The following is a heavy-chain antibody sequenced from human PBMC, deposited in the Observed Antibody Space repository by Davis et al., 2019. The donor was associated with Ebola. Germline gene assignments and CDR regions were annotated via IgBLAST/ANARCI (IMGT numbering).Heavy chain of an antibody. D-gene: IGHD5-18*01. V-gene: IGHV3-72*01. CDR3: SRDSRKYSFDY. J-gene: IGHJ4*02. CDR2: SRSREYDHTT. Sequence: PGGSLRLSCAVSGFTLSDQYFDWVRQAPGKGLEWVGRSRSREYDHTTEYAASVKGRFTILRDDSQNSLYLQMNSLKTEDTAVYYCSRDSRKYSFDYWGQGILVTVSS. CDR1: GFTLSDQY.